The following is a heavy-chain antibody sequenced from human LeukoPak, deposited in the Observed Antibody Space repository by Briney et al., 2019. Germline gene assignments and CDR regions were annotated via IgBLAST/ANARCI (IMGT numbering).Heavy chain of an antibody. V-gene: IGHV3-30-3*01. CDR2: ISYDGSNK. D-gene: IGHD6-13*01. CDR3: ARVRSSSRGAFDI. CDR1: GFTFSSYA. J-gene: IGHJ3*02. Sequence: GRSLRLSCAASGFTFSSYAMHWVRQAPGKGLEWVAVISYDGSNKYYADSVKGRFTISRDNSKNTLYLQMNSLRAEDTAVYYCARVRSSSRGAFDIWGQGTMVTVSS.